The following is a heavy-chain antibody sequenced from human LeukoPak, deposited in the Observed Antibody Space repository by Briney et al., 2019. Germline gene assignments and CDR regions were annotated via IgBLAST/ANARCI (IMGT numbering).Heavy chain of an antibody. CDR3: ARDRYFGA. V-gene: IGHV3-7*01. Sequence: GGSLRLSCAASGFTFSNYWMSWVRQAPGKGLEWVANIKEDGSESHYVGSVKGRFTISRDNAKKSLYLQMNSLRVEDTAVYFCARDRYFGAWGQGTLITVSS. CDR1: GFTFSNYW. CDR2: IKEDGSES. J-gene: IGHJ1*01. D-gene: IGHD3-10*01.